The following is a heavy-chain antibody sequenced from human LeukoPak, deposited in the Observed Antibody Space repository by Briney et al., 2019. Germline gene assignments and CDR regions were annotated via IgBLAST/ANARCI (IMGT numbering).Heavy chain of an antibody. CDR2: ISSSSNYI. J-gene: IGHJ2*01. Sequence: GGSLRVSCAASGFTFSSYSMNWVRQAPGKGLEWVSSISSSSNYIHYADSVKGRFTISRDNAKNSLYLQMNSLRAEDTAVYYCARSGTLYGDPLWAYGLWGRGTLVTVSS. V-gene: IGHV3-21*06. CDR1: GFTFSSYS. D-gene: IGHD4-17*01. CDR3: ARSGTLYGDPLWAYGL.